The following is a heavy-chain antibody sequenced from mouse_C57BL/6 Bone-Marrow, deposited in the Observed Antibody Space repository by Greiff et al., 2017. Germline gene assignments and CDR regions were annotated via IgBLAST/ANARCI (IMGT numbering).Heavy chain of an antibody. CDR2: ISSGGSYT. V-gene: IGHV5-6*01. J-gene: IGHJ3*01. CDR1: GFTFSSYG. CDR3: ARRY. Sequence: EVQLVESGGDLVKPGGSLKLSCAASGFTFSSYGMSWVRQTPDKRLEWVATISSGGSYTYYPDSVKGRFTISRDNAKNTLYLQMSSLKSEDTAMYYCARRYWGQGTLVTVSA.